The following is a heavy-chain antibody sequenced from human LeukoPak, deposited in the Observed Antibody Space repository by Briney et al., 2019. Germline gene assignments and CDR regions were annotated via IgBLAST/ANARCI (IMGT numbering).Heavy chain of an antibody. Sequence: SGPTLVNPSQTLTRTCSLSGFSLTTSGERVAWIRQPPVMALLWLALIYWDDDERYSPSLKSRLTITKDTSKNQVVLTMTNMDPVDTGTYYCAHREVELDYFDYWGQGTLVTVSS. CDR2: IYWDDDE. CDR1: GFSLTTSGER. D-gene: IGHD2-8*02. J-gene: IGHJ4*02. V-gene: IGHV2-5*02. CDR3: AHREVELDYFDY.